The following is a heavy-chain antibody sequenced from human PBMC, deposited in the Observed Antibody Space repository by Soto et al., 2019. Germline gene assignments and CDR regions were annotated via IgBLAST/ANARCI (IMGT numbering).Heavy chain of an antibody. CDR2: ISYDGSNK. J-gene: IGHJ6*02. V-gene: IGHV3-30-3*01. Sequence: LRLSCAASGFTFSSYAMHWVRQAPGKGLEWVAVISYDGSNKYYADSVKGRFTISRDNSKNPLYLQMNSLRAEDTAVYYCARDYVVPLVYYYYGTDVGGQGTTVTVSS. CDR3: ARDYVVPLVYYYYGTDV. CDR1: GFTFSSYA. D-gene: IGHD2-21*01.